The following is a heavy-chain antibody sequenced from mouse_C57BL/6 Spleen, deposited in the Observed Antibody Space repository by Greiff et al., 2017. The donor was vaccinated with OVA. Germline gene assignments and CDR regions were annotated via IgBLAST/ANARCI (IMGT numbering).Heavy chain of an antibody. Sequence: QVQLKQPGAELVRPGSSVKLSCKASGYTFTSYWMHWVKQRPIQGLEWIGNIDPSDSETHYNQKFKDKATLTVDKSSSTAYMQLSSLTSEDSAVYYCAKQGYVYAMDYWGKGTSVTVSS. J-gene: IGHJ4*01. CDR1: GYTFTSYW. D-gene: IGHD3-1*01. V-gene: IGHV1-52*01. CDR3: AKQGYVYAMDY. CDR2: IDPSDSET.